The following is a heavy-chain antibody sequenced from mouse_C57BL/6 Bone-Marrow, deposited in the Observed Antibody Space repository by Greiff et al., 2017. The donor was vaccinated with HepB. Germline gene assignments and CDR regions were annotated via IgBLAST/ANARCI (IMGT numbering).Heavy chain of an antibody. CDR3: ARPRDGYYPYFDV. V-gene: IGHV5-6*01. D-gene: IGHD2-3*01. Sequence: EVQRVESGGDLVKPGGSLKLSCAASGFTFSSSGMSWVRQTPDKRLEWVATISSGGSYTYYPDSVKGRFTLSRDNAKNTLYLQMSSLKSEDTAMYYCARPRDGYYPYFDVWGTGTTVTVSS. CDR2: ISSGGSYT. J-gene: IGHJ1*03. CDR1: GFTFSSSG.